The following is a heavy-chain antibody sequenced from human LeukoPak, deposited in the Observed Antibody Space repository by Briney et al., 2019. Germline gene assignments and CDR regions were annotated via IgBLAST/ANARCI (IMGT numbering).Heavy chain of an antibody. CDR2: ISSSSSYI. D-gene: IGHD2-2*01. J-gene: IGHJ6*02. CDR1: GFTFSSYC. Sequence: GGSLRLSCAASGFTFSSYCMNWVRQAPGKGLEWVSSISSSSSYIYYADSVKGRFTISRDNAKNSLYLQMNSLRAEDTAVYYCARDLEVGYCSSTSCQFYGMDVWGQGTTVTVSS. V-gene: IGHV3-21*01. CDR3: ARDLEVGYCSSTSCQFYGMDV.